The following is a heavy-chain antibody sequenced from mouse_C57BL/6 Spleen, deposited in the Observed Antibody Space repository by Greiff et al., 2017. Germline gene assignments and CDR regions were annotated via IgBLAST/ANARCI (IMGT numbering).Heavy chain of an antibody. J-gene: IGHJ4*01. CDR1: GFSFNTYA. CDR3: VRLGLTGFYYYAMDY. Sequence: DVHLVESGGGLVQPKGSLKLSCAASGFSFNTYAMNWVRQAPGKGLEWVARIRSKSNNYATYYADSVKDRFTISRDDSESMLYLQMNNLKTEDTAMYYCVRLGLTGFYYYAMDYWGQGTSVTVSS. V-gene: IGHV10-1*01. D-gene: IGHD4-1*01. CDR2: IRSKSNNYAT.